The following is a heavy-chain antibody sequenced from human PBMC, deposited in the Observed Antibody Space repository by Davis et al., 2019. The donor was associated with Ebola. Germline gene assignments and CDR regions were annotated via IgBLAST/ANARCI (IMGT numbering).Heavy chain of an antibody. Sequence: PRGSLRLSCAASGFTFSNYWMTWVRQAPGKGPEWVGKIKPDGSDKYYLDSVKGRFTISRDNAENSLFLQMNSLKTEDTAMYYCATEGRNSGPDFDCWGQGTLVTVSS. CDR2: IKPDGSDK. D-gene: IGHD1-26*01. CDR3: ATEGRNSGPDFDC. CDR1: GFTFSNYW. J-gene: IGHJ4*02. V-gene: IGHV3-7*03.